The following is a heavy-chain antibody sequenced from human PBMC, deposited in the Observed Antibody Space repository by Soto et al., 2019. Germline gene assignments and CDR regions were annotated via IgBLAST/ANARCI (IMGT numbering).Heavy chain of an antibody. D-gene: IGHD5-18*01. CDR3: ARHVSDTAMENWFDP. CDR1: GYTFTGYY. CDR2: INPNSGGT. J-gene: IGHJ5*02. V-gene: IGHV1-2*02. Sequence: QVQLVQSGAEVKKPGASVKVSCKASGYTFTGYYMHWVRQAPGQGLEWMGWINPNSGGTNYAQKFQGRVTMTRDTSIRTAYMELSRLRSDDTAVYYCARHVSDTAMENWFDPWGQGTLVTVSS.